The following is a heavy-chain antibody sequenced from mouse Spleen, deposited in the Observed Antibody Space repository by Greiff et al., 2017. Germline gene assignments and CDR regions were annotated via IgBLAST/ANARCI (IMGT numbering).Heavy chain of an antibody. Sequence: EVQLQQSGPELVKPGASVKISCKASGYTFTDYYMNWVKQSHGKSLEWIGDINPNNGGTSYNQKFKGKATLTVDKSSSTAYMELRSLTSEDSAVYYCARRGKLAWFAYWGQGTLVTVSA. J-gene: IGHJ3*01. V-gene: IGHV1-26*01. D-gene: IGHD4-1*01. CDR3: ARRGKLAWFAY. CDR1: GYTFTDYY. CDR2: INPNNGGT.